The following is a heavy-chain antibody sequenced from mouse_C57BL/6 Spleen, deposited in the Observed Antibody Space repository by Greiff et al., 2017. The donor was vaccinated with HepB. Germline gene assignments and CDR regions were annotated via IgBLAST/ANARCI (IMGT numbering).Heavy chain of an antibody. CDR1: GYTFTSYW. CDR3: AKYGSSPSGFAY. CDR2: IHPNSGST. D-gene: IGHD1-1*01. Sequence: VQLQQPGAELVKPGASVKLSCKASGYTFTSYWMHWVKQRPGQGLEWIGMIHPNSGSTNYNEKFKSKATLTVDKSSSTAYMQLSSLTSEDSAVYYCAKYGSSPSGFAYWGQGTLVTVSA. V-gene: IGHV1-64*01. J-gene: IGHJ3*01.